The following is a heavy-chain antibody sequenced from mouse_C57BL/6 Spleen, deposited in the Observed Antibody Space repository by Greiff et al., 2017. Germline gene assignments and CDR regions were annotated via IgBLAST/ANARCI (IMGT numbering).Heavy chain of an antibody. CDR3: VRGFHWYFDV. J-gene: IGHJ1*03. V-gene: IGHV10-1*01. CDR2: IRSKSNNYAT. Sequence: EVKLVESGGGLVQPKGSLKLSCAASGFSFNTYAMNWVRQAPGKGLEWVARIRSKSNNYATYYADSVKDRFTISRDDSASMLYLQMNNLKTEDTAMDYCVRGFHWYFDVWGTGTTVTVSS. CDR1: GFSFNTYA.